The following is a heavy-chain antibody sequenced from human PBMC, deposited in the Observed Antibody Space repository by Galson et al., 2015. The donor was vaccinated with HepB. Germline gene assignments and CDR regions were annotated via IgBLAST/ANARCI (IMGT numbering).Heavy chain of an antibody. CDR1: GFTFSDYA. CDR2: ISSLGGGS. CDR3: MKERGNIAGAT. Sequence: SLRLSCATSGFTFSDYAIHWVRQAPGKALESVSTISSLGGGSYYADSVKGRFTTPRDTSKNTVYLQMSNLRLEDTATYYCMKERGNIAGATWGQGTPVTVSS. V-gene: IGHV3-64D*06. D-gene: IGHD1-26*01. J-gene: IGHJ5*02.